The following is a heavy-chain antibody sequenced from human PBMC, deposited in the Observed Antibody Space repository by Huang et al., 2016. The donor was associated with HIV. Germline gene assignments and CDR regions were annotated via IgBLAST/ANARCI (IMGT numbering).Heavy chain of an antibody. CDR2: FYPEIGET. J-gene: IGHJ4*02. CDR1: EYTLPELS. D-gene: IGHD3-9*01. CDR3: ATGFDVFFDF. V-gene: IGHV1-24*01. Sequence: QVQLVQSRAEVKKPGASVKVSCKVSEYTLPELSIHWVRQPPGNGLEWSGGFYPEIGETIYAKKFQGRVTMTEDTSTETAFMELSGLRPEDTAVYYCATGFDVFFDFWGQGTLVTVSS.